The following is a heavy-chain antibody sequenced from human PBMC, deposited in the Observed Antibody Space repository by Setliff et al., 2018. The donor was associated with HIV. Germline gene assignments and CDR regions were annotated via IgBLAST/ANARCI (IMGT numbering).Heavy chain of an antibody. CDR2: IYHSGST. J-gene: IGHJ4*01. CDR3: ARLGYYNFWSGYWTDY. D-gene: IGHD3-3*01. Sequence: SETLSLTCAVSGGSISSSNWLGWVRQPPGKGLEWIGEIYHSGSTNYNPSLKSRVTISVDKSKNQFSLKLSSVTAADTAVYYCARLGYYNFWSGYWTDYWGHGTLVTVSS. CDR1: GGSISSSNW. V-gene: IGHV4-4*02.